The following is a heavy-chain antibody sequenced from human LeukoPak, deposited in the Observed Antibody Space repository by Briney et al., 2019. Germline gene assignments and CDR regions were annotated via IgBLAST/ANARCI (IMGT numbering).Heavy chain of an antibody. D-gene: IGHD6-25*01. CDR1: GGSISSSSYY. V-gene: IGHV4-39*07. J-gene: IGHJ4*01. Sequence: SETLSLTCTVSGGSISSSSYYWGWIRQPPGKGLEWIGSIYYSGSTYYNPSLKSRVTISVDTSKNQFSLKLSSVTAADTAVYYCAKSGGYGLIDYWGQGTLVTVSS. CDR3: AKSGGYGLIDY. CDR2: IYYSGST.